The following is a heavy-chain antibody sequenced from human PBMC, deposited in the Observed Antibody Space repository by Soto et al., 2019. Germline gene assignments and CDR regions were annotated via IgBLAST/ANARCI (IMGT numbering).Heavy chain of an antibody. J-gene: IGHJ4*02. CDR1: GGFISSGGYH. Sequence: SETLSLTCSVSGGFISSGGYHWSWIRQHPGKGLEWIGYIYYSGGTYYNPSLKSRVTISVDTSKNQFSLKLSSVTAADTAVYYCASFSNIAARPSYWGQGALVTVSS. D-gene: IGHD6-6*01. V-gene: IGHV4-31*03. CDR2: IYYSGGT. CDR3: ASFSNIAARPSY.